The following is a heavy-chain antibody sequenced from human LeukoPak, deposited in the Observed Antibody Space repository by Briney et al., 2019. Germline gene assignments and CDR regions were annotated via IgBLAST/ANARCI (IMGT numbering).Heavy chain of an antibody. V-gene: IGHV1-8*01. D-gene: IGHD1-26*01. CDR2: MNPNSGNT. CDR3: ARSIVGATNPFGYFKH. Sequence: GASVKVSCKASGYTFTSYDINWVRQATGQGLEWMGWMNPNSGNTGYAQKFQGRVTMTRNTSISTAYMELSSLRSEDTAVYYCARSIVGATNPFGYFKHWGQGTLVTVSS. J-gene: IGHJ1*01. CDR1: GYTFTSYD.